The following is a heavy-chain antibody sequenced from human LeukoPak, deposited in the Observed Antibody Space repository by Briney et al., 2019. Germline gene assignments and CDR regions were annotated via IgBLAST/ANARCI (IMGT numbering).Heavy chain of an antibody. Sequence: SVKVSCKASGGTFSSYAISWVRQAPGQGLEWMGRIIPIFGTANYAQKFQGRVTITADKSTSTAYMELSSLRSEDTAVYYCARGFKGSSSEYFQHWGQGTLVTVSS. CDR2: IIPIFGTA. CDR1: GGTFSSYA. V-gene: IGHV1-69*06. D-gene: IGHD6-6*01. CDR3: ARGFKGSSSEYFQH. J-gene: IGHJ1*01.